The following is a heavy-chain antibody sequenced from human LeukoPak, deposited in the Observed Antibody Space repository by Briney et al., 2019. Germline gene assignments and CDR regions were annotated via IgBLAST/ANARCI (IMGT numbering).Heavy chain of an antibody. CDR2: IRAYNGNT. Sequence: ASVKVSCKASGYTFTNYAMNWVGQAPGQGLEWMGWIRAYNGNTELAQKFQGRVTLATDASTSTAYVELRSLTSDDTAVYFCARGGSRSRRGDDAFDIWGQGTMVTVSS. D-gene: IGHD3-10*01. V-gene: IGHV1-18*01. CDR1: GYTFTNYA. CDR3: ARGGSRSRRGDDAFDI. J-gene: IGHJ3*02.